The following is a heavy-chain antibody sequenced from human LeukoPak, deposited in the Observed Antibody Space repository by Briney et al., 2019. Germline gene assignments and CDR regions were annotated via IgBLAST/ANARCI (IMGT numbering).Heavy chain of an antibody. CDR1: GGSFSGYY. CDR2: INHGGST. CDR3: ASRKAIEKYNWFDP. J-gene: IGHJ5*02. Sequence: SETLSLTCAVYGGSFSGYYWGWIRQPPGKGLEWIGEINHGGSTNYNSSLQSRVTISVDTSKNHFSLRLSSVTAADTAVYYCASRKAIEKYNWFDPWGQGTLVTVSS. V-gene: IGHV4-34*01.